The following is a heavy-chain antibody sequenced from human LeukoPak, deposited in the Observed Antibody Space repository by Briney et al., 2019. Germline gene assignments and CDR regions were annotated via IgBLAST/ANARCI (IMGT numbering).Heavy chain of an antibody. J-gene: IGHJ4*02. Sequence: SETLSLTCTVSGGSISSYYWSWIRQPPGKGLEWIGYIYYSGSTNYNPSLKSRVTISVDTSKNQFSLKLSSVTAADTAVYYCARMGGHPLPYFDYWGPGTLVTVSS. D-gene: IGHD1-26*01. CDR2: IYYSGST. CDR3: ARMGGHPLPYFDY. V-gene: IGHV4-59*01. CDR1: GGSISSYY.